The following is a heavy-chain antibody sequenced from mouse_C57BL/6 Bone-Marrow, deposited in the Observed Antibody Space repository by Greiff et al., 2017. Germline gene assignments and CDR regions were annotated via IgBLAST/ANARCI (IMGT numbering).Heavy chain of an antibody. D-gene: IGHD4-1*01. J-gene: IGHJ2*01. Sequence: DVQLQESGGDLVKPGGSLKLSCAASGFTFSSYGMSWVRQTPDKRLEWVATISSGGSYTFYPDSVKGRFTISRDNAKNTLYLQMSSLKSEDTAMYYCARGVLGYYFDYWGQGTTLTVSS. V-gene: IGHV5-6*01. CDR2: ISSGGSYT. CDR1: GFTFSSYG. CDR3: ARGVLGYYFDY.